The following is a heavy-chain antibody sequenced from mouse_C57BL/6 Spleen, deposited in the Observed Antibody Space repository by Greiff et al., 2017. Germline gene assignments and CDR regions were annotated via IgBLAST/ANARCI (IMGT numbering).Heavy chain of an antibody. D-gene: IGHD2-4*01. CDR2: INPYNGDT. CDR1: GYSFTGYF. J-gene: IGHJ1*03. Sequence: EVQLQESGPELVKPGDSVKISCKASGYSFTGYFMNWVMQSHGKSLEWIGRINPYNGDTFYNQKFKGKATLTVDKSSSTAHMELRSLTSEDSAVYYCARSDYDDGYWYFDVWGTGTTVTVSS. V-gene: IGHV1-20*01. CDR3: ARSDYDDGYWYFDV.